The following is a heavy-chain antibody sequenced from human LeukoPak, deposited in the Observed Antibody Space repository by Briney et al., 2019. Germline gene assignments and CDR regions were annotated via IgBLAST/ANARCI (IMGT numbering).Heavy chain of an antibody. J-gene: IGHJ5*02. Sequence: PGGSLRLSCSASGFTFNSYAMSWVRQAPGEGLGGVSAISGSGGSTYYADSVKGRFTISRHNSKNTLYLQMNSLRAEDTAVYYCAKDTARPEPAWDWFDLWGQGTLVTVSS. CDR3: AKDTARPEPAWDWFDL. D-gene: IGHD1-14*01. CDR1: GFTFNSYA. V-gene: IGHV3-23*01. CDR2: ISGSGGST.